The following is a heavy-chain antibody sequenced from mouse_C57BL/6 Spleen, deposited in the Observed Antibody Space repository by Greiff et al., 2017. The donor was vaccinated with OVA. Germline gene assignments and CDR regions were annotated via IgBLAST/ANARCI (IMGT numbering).Heavy chain of an antibody. J-gene: IGHJ2*01. D-gene: IGHD1-1*01. CDR3: AISTSRFSTTVVSDY. CDR2: IHPSDSDT. V-gene: IGHV1-74*01. Sequence: QVHVKQPGAELVKPGASVKVSCKASGYTFTSYWMHWVKQRPGQGLEWIGRIHPSDSDTNYNQKFKGKATLTVDKSSSTAYMQLSSLTSEDSAVYYCAISTSRFSTTVVSDYWGQGTTLTVSS. CDR1: GYTFTSYW.